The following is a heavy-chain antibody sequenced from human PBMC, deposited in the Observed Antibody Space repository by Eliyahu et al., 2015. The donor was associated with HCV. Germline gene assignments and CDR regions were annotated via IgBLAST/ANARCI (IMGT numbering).Heavy chain of an antibody. J-gene: IGHJ5*02. V-gene: IGHV3-30*18. CDR3: AKEIYGPAAT. CDR2: ISYDGSNK. D-gene: IGHD2-2*01. CDR1: GFTFSSYG. Sequence: VVQPGRSLRLSCAASGFTFSSYGMHWVRQGPGKGLEWVALISYDGSNKYYTDSVKGRFTISRDNSKNTLYLQMNSLRAEDTAVYYCAKEIYGPAATWGQGTLVTVSS.